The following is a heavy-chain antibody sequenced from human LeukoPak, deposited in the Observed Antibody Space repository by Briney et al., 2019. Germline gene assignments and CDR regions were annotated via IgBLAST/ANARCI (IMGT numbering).Heavy chain of an antibody. J-gene: IGHJ4*02. CDR3: ATVFGGLRLSRS. CDR2: IKSKIDGVTA. V-gene: IGHV3-15*01. Sequence: PGGSLRLSCAASGFNFTVAWMSWVRQALGKGLEWVGRIKSKIDGVTADYAAHVKGRFTISRDDVKRMLYLQMNTLKAEDTAVYYCATVFGGLRLSRSGVQGTLVTVSS. D-gene: IGHD3-16*01. CDR1: GFNFTVAW.